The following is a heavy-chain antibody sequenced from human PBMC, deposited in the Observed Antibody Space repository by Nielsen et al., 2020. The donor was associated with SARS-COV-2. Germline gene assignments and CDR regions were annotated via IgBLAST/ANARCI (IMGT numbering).Heavy chain of an antibody. CDR1: GFTFSAHA. Sequence: GESLKISCAASGFTFSAHAMIWVRQTAGKGLEWVSAVSGDVAHTTYYADSVKGRFTISRDNAKNSLYLQMNSLRAEDTALYYCAGHASWAMVMISWGQGTLVTVSS. D-gene: IGHD5-18*01. J-gene: IGHJ4*02. CDR3: AGHASWAMVMIS. V-gene: IGHV3-23*01. CDR2: VSGDVAHTT.